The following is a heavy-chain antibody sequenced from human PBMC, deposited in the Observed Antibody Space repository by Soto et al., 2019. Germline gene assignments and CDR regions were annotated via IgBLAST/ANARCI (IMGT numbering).Heavy chain of an antibody. CDR3: ARRKGYCSSTSCRVTWFDP. CDR2: INHSGST. J-gene: IGHJ5*02. V-gene: IGHV4-34*01. Sequence: QVQLQQWGAGLLKPSETLSLTCAVYGGSFSGYYWSWIRQPPGKGLEWIGEINHSGSTNYNPSLKSRVTISVDTPKNQFSLKLSSVTAADTAVYYCARRKGYCSSTSCRVTWFDPWGQGTLVTVSS. CDR1: GGSFSGYY. D-gene: IGHD2-2*01.